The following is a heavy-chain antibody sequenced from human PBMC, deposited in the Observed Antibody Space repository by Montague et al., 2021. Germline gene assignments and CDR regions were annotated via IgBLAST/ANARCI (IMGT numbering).Heavy chain of an antibody. Sequence: SLSLSLSASGFTFSNYWMHWVRQAPGKGLVWVSHIKYDGSRTGYADSVKGRFTISRDNAKNTLYLQMNSLRVDDTAVYYCARSAFAAALDPRGQGTLVTVSS. D-gene: IGHD6-25*01. V-gene: IGHV3-74*01. CDR1: GFTFSNYW. CDR2: IKYDGSRT. J-gene: IGHJ5*02. CDR3: ARSAFAAALDP.